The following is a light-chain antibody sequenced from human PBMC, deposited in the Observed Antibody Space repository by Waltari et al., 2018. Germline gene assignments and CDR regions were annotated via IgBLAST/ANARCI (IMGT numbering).Light chain of an antibody. CDR3: CSYAGNYIHVL. J-gene: IGLJ2*01. CDR2: DVS. CDR1: SSAVGGYTS. Sequence: QSALTQPASVSGSPGQSITISCTGTSSAVGGYTSVSWYQHHPGKAPKVIIYDVSQRPSGVSNRFSGSKSGNTASLTISGLQPEDEADYFCCSYAGNYIHVLFGGGTMLTVL. V-gene: IGLV2-23*02.